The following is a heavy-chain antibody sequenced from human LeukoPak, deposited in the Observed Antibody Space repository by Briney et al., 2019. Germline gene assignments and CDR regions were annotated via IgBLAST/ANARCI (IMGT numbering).Heavy chain of an antibody. CDR3: AGHYYDSSGYYYFDY. V-gene: IGHV1-69*13. CDR1: GYTFTSYA. J-gene: IGHJ4*02. Sequence: ASVNVSCKASGYTFTSYAMNWVRQAPGQGLEWMDGIIPIFGTANYAQKFQGRVTITADESTSTAYMELSSLRSEDTAVYYCAGHYYDSSGYYYFDYWGQGTLVTVSS. D-gene: IGHD3-22*01. CDR2: IIPIFGTA.